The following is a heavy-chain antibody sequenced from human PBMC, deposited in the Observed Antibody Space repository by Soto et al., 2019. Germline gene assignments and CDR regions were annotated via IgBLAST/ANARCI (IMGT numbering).Heavy chain of an antibody. CDR3: ARDGQWLPRDGLRSSYYFDY. CDR2: IWYDGGNK. D-gene: IGHD6-19*01. Sequence: QVQLVESGGGVVQPGRSLRLSCAASGFNFSSYVMHWVRQAPGKGLEWVAVIWYDGGNKYYADSVKGRFTISRDNSKNTLYLQMNSLRAEDTAVYYCARDGQWLPRDGLRSSYYFDYWGQGNLVTVSS. CDR1: GFNFSSYV. V-gene: IGHV3-33*01. J-gene: IGHJ4*02.